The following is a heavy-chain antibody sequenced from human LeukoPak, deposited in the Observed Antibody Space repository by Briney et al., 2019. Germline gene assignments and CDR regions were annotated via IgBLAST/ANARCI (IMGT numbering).Heavy chain of an antibody. J-gene: IGHJ4*02. CDR1: GGSISSGGYS. D-gene: IGHD6-6*01. V-gene: IGHV4-30-2*01. CDR3: ARARESMATAGSYFDY. CDR2: IYHTGNT. Sequence: TSETLSLTCAVSGGSISSGGYSWSWIRQPPGSGLEWIGYIYHTGNTNYNPSLKSRVTISVARSKNQFSPRLSSVTAADTAVYYCARARESMATAGSYFDYWGQGTLVTVSS.